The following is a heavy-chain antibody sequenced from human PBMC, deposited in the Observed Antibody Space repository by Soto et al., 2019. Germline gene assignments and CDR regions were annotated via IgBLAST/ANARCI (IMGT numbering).Heavy chain of an antibody. CDR2: IWYDGSNK. CDR3: ARGQFDDSSGGFDY. CDR1: GFTFSSYG. Sequence: PGGSLRLSCAASGFTFSSYGMHWVRQAPGKGLEWVAVIWYDGSNKYYADSVRGRFTISRDNPKNTLYLQMNSLRAEDTAMYYCARGQFDDSSGGFDYWGQGALVTVSS. J-gene: IGHJ4*02. D-gene: IGHD3-22*01. V-gene: IGHV3-33*01.